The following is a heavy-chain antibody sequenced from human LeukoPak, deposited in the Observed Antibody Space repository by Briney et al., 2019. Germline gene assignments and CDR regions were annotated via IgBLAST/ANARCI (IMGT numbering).Heavy chain of an antibody. D-gene: IGHD3-10*01. CDR2: IYPGDSDT. CDR1: GYSFTSYW. V-gene: IGHV5-51*01. Sequence: GGSLKISCKGSGYSFTSYWIGGVRQMPGKGLEWMGIIYPGDSDTRYSPSFQGQVTISADKSISTAYLQWSSLKASDTAMYYCARTSYYYGSGSYYIGWFDPWGQGTLVTVSS. CDR3: ARTSYYYGSGSYYIGWFDP. J-gene: IGHJ5*02.